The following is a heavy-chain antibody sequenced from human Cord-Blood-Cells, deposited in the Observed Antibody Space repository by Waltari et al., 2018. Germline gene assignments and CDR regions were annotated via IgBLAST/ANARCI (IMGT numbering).Heavy chain of an antibody. Sequence: SGFTFSGSAMHWVRQASGKGLEWVGRIRSKANSYATAYAASVKGRFTISRDDSKNTAYLQMNSLKTEDTAVYYCTRRRESYSGSYYYYYGMDVWGQGTTVTVSS. CDR3: TRRRESYSGSYYYYYGMDV. CDR2: IRSKANSYAT. D-gene: IGHD1-26*01. CDR1: GFTFSGSA. V-gene: IGHV3-73*01. J-gene: IGHJ6*02.